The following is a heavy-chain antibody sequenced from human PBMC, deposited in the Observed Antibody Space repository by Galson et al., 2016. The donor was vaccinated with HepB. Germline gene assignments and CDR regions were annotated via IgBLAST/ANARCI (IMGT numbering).Heavy chain of an antibody. CDR3: ARDEQEVAAAGSLRCWFDP. Sequence: SVKVSCKASGYTFTSYYIHWVRQAPGQGLEWMGIINPSGGSTSYAQKFQGRVTMTRDTSTSTVYMELSSLTSEDTAVYYCARDEQEVAAAGSLRCWFDPWGQATLGAVSS. CDR2: INPSGGST. CDR1: GYTFTSYY. V-gene: IGHV1-46*01. D-gene: IGHD6-13*01. J-gene: IGHJ5*02.